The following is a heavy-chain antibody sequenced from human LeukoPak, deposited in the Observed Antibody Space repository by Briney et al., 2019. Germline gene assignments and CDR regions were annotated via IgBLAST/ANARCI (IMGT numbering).Heavy chain of an antibody. Sequence: PSETLSLTCTVFGGSISSYYWSWIRQPAGKGLEWIGRIYTSGSTNYNPSLKSRVTMSVDTSKNQFSLKLSSVTAADTAVYYCARDVIGYCSSTSCSGWFDPWGQGTLVTVSS. V-gene: IGHV4-4*07. J-gene: IGHJ5*02. CDR2: IYTSGST. D-gene: IGHD2-2*01. CDR1: GGSISSYY. CDR3: ARDVIGYCSSTSCSGWFDP.